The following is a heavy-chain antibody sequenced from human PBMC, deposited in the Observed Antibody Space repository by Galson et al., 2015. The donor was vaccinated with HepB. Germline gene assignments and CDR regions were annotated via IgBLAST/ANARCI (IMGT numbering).Heavy chain of an antibody. CDR2: IYSGCST. J-gene: IGHJ6*02. Sequence: SLRLSCAASGFTVSSNYMSWVRQAPGKGLEWVSVIYSGCSTYYADSVKGRFTISRDNSKNTLYLQMNSLRAEDTAVYYCAGYDILRVYYGMDVWGQGTTVTVSS. CDR1: GFTVSSNY. CDR3: AGYDILRVYYGMDV. V-gene: IGHV3-53*01. D-gene: IGHD3-9*01.